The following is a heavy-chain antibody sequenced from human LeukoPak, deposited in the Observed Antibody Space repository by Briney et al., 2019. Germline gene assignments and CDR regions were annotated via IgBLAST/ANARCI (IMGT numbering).Heavy chain of an antibody. D-gene: IGHD5-18*01. CDR2: VGTSGTII. CDR1: GFIFSNYD. J-gene: IGHJ4*02. V-gene: IGHV3-48*03. Sequence: GGSLRLSCVASGFIFSNYDMNWVRQAPGKGLECVSHVGTSGTIIYYADSVKGRFTISRDNARNSIHFQMSNLRAEDTAVYYCTRVSRDGYSYGFYEYWGQGTPVTVSS. CDR3: TRVSRDGYSYGFYEY.